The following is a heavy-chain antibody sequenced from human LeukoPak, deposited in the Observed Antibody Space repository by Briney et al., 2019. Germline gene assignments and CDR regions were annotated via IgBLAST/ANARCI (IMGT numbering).Heavy chain of an antibody. CDR2: IYYSGST. Sequence: SETLSLTCTVSGGSISSYYWSWIRQPPGEGLEWIGYIYYSGSTNYNPSLKSRVTISVDTSKNQFSLKLSSVTAADTAVYYCARVSRTYCSSTSCYDDAFDIWAKGQWSPSLQ. CDR1: GGSISSYY. CDR3: ARVSRTYCSSTSCYDDAFDI. V-gene: IGHV4-59*01. J-gene: IGHJ3*02. D-gene: IGHD2-2*01.